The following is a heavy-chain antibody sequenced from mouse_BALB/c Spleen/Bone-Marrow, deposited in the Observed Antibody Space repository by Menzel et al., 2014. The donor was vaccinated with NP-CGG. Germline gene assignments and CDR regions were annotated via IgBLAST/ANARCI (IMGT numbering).Heavy chain of an antibody. Sequence: EVKLVESGGGLVQPGGSLKLSCAASGFDFSRYWMSWVRQAPGKRLEWIGEINPDSSTINYTPSLKDKFIISRDNAKNTLYLQMSKVRSEDTALYYCARGTSNWFAYWGQGTLVTVSA. CDR2: INPDSSTI. V-gene: IGHV4-1*02. CDR3: ARGTSNWFAY. D-gene: IGHD3-3*01. CDR1: GFDFSRYW. J-gene: IGHJ3*01.